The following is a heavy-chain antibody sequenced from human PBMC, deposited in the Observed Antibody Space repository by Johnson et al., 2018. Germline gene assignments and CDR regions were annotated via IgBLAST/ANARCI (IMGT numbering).Heavy chain of an antibody. CDR2: IRSGGDTK. Sequence: EVQLLESGGGLEQPGGSLRLSCAASGFTFNTEPMNWVRQAPGKGLEWVSNIRSGGDTKAYADSVKGRSTISRDNAKNSLFLQMNSLKVEDTAVYYCVRDTMYGFDVWGQGTMVSVS. D-gene: IGHD3-10*02. V-gene: IGHV3-48*01. CDR3: VRDTMYGFDV. CDR1: GFTFNTEP. J-gene: IGHJ3*01.